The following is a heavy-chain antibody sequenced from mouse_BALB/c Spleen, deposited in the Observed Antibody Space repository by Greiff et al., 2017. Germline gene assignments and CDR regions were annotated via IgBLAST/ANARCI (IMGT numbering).Heavy chain of an antibody. D-gene: IGHD2-2*01. J-gene: IGHJ4*01. Sequence: VQLQQSGAELVKPGASVKLSCTASGFNIKDTYMHWVKQRPEQGLEWIGRIDPANGNTKYDPKFQGKATITADTSSNTAYLQLSSLTSEDTAVCYCARNGYGYGGDYWGQGTSVTVSS. CDR1: GFNIKDTY. CDR3: ARNGYGYGGDY. CDR2: IDPANGNT. V-gene: IGHV14-3*02.